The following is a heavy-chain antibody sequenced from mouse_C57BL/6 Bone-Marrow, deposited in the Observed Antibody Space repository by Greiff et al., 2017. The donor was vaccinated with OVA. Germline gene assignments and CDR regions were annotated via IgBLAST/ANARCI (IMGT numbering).Heavy chain of an antibody. J-gene: IGHJ4*01. CDR2: ISNGGGST. CDR1: GFTFSDYY. D-gene: IGHD1-1*01. Sequence: DVKLVESGGGLVQPGGSLKLSCAASGFTFSDYYMYWVRQTPEKRLEWVAYISNGGGSTYYPDTVKGRFTISRDNAKNTLYLQMSRLKSEDTAMYYCARLDYYGSSYPYYAMDYWGQGTSVTVSS. V-gene: IGHV5-12*01. CDR3: ARLDYYGSSYPYYAMDY.